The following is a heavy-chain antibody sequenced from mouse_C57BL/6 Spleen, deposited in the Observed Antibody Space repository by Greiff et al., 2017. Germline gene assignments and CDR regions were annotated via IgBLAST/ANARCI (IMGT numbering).Heavy chain of an antibody. CDR3: ARNYGPFAD. CDR2: INPGSGGT. J-gene: IGHJ3*01. D-gene: IGHD1-1*02. V-gene: IGHV1-54*01. Sequence: QVQLQQSGAELVRPGTSVKVSCKASGYAFTNYLIEWVKQRPGQGLEWIGVINPGSGGTDYNEKFKGKATLTAEKSSSTAYMQLSSLTSEDSAVYVCARNYGPFADWGTGTLVTVSA. CDR1: GYAFTNYL.